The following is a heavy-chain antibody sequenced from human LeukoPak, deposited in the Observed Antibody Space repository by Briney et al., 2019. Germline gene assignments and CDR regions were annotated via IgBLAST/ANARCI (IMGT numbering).Heavy chain of an antibody. V-gene: IGHV3-48*01. CDR1: GFTFSSYS. J-gene: IGHJ4*02. D-gene: IGHD4-17*01. Sequence: GGSLRLSCAASGFTFSSYSMNWVRQAPGKGLEWVSYISSSSSTIYYADSVKGRFTISRDNAKNSLYLQMNSLRAEDTAVYCCAREREIYGDYFFDYWGQGTLVTVSS. CDR2: ISSSSSTI. CDR3: AREREIYGDYFFDY.